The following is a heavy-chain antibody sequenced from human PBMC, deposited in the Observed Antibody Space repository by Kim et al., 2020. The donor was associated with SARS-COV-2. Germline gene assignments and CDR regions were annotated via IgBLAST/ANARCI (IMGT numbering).Heavy chain of an antibody. CDR1: GYMFNNNA. CDR3: ARDRGGNSGF. CDR2: INTNTGNP. V-gene: IGHV7-4-1*02. J-gene: IGHJ4*02. D-gene: IGHD2-21*02. Sequence: ASVKVSCKASGYMFNNNAMSWLRQAPGHGLEWMGWINTNTGNPTYAQGFTGRFVFSLDTSVSTAYLQISGLKSEDTAVYYCARDRGGNSGFWGQGTLVTVSS.